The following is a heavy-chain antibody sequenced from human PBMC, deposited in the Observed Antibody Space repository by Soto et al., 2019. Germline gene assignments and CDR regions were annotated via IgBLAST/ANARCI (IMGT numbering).Heavy chain of an antibody. Sequence: EVQLVESGGGLVQPGVSLRLSCAASGFTFSSYSMNWVRQAPGKGLEWVSYISSSSSTIYYADSVKGRFTISRDNAKNSLYLQMNSLRDEDTAFYYCARDFGDIVVVPAADSEGYYYYYGMDVWGQGTTVTVSS. CDR1: GFTFSSYS. CDR2: ISSSSSTI. V-gene: IGHV3-48*02. D-gene: IGHD2-2*01. CDR3: ARDFGDIVVVPAADSEGYYYYYGMDV. J-gene: IGHJ6*02.